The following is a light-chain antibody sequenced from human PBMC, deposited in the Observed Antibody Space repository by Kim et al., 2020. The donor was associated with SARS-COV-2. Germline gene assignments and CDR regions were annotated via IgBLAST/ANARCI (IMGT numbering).Light chain of an antibody. CDR1: EGVDRF. V-gene: IGKV3-20*01. CDR3: QQYGTSPYT. CDR2: GAS. J-gene: IGKJ2*01. Sequence: EIVLTLSPGTLSLSPGERATLSCRASEGVDRFFAWYQQQPGQAPRLLIYGASTRATGIPDRFSGSGSATDFTLTISRLEPEDFAVYWCQQYGTSPYTFGQGTKLEI.